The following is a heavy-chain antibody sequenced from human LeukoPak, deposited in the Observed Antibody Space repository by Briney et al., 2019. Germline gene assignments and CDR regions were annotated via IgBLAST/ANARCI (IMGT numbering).Heavy chain of an antibody. Sequence: GGSLRLSCAASGFTFSNAWMSWVRQAPGKGLEWVGRIKSKTDGGTTDYAAPVKGRFTISRDDSKNTLYLQMNSLRAEDTAMYYCARGRYCSGGSCANPSYYWGQGTLVTVSS. V-gene: IGHV3-15*01. CDR1: GFTFSNAW. D-gene: IGHD2-15*01. CDR3: ARGRYCSGGSCANPSYY. J-gene: IGHJ4*02. CDR2: IKSKTDGGTT.